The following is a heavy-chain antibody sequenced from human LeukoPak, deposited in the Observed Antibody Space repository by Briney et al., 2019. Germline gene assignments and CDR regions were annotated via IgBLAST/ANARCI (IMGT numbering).Heavy chain of an antibody. CDR2: FDPEDGET. CDR3: ATLSGDRVGATPGDY. CDR1: GYTLTELS. Sequence: ASVKVSCKVSGYTLTELSMHWVRQAPGKGLEWIGGFDPEDGETIYAQKFQGRVTMTEDTSTDTAYMELSSLRSEDTAVYYCATLSGDRVGATPGDYWGQGTLVTVSS. D-gene: IGHD1-26*01. V-gene: IGHV1-24*01. J-gene: IGHJ4*02.